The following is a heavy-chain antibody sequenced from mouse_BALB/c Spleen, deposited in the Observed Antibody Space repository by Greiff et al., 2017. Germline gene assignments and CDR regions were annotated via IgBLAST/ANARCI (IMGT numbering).Heavy chain of an antibody. CDR3: ARGTPLNAMDY. CDR2: INPYNDGT. Sequence: EVQVVESGPELVKPGASVKMSCKASGYTFTSYVMHWVKQKPGQGLEWIGYINPYNDGTKYNEKFKGKATLTSDKSSSTAYMELSSLTSEDSAVYYCARGTPLNAMDYWGQGTSVTVSS. D-gene: IGHD3-3*01. CDR1: GYTFTSYV. J-gene: IGHJ4*01. V-gene: IGHV1-14*01.